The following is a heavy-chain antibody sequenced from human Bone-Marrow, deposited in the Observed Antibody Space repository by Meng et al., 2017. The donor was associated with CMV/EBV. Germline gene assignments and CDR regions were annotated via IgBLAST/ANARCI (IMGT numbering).Heavy chain of an antibody. Sequence: SQTLSLTCAVYGGSFSGYYWSWIRQPPGKGLEWIGEINHSGSTNYNPSLKSRVTISVDTSKNQFSLKLSSVTAADTAVYYCAILYDFWSGYYRRSDYWGQGTLVTGSS. CDR1: GGSFSGYY. V-gene: IGHV4-34*01. CDR3: AILYDFWSGYYRRSDY. D-gene: IGHD3-3*01. J-gene: IGHJ4*02. CDR2: INHSGST.